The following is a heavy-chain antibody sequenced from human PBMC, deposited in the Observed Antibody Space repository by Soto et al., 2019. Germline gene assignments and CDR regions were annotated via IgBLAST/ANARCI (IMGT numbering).Heavy chain of an antibody. CDR1: GLLFSNYR. Sequence: GGSLRLSCAASGLLFSNYRMHWVRQAPGKGLVWVSCISTDGSITNYADSVKGRFTVSRDNAKNTLYLQMNSLRAEDTALYYCARDTDGLHYWGQGTMVTVSS. J-gene: IGHJ4*02. CDR3: ARDTDGLHY. CDR2: ISTDGSIT. V-gene: IGHV3-74*01.